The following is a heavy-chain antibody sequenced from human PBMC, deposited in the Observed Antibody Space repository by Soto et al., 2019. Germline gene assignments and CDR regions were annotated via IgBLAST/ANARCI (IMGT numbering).Heavy chain of an antibody. CDR1: GFTFSSYW. CDR2: IKQDGSEK. Sequence: EVQLVESGGGLVQPGGSLRLSCAASGFTFSSYWMSWVRQAPGKGLEWVANIKQDGSEKYYVDSVKGRFTISRDNAKNSLYLQMNSLRADDTAVYYCARSGSSGWYYYYYYMDVWGKGTTVTVSS. J-gene: IGHJ6*03. V-gene: IGHV3-7*01. D-gene: IGHD6-19*01. CDR3: ARSGSSGWYYYYYYMDV.